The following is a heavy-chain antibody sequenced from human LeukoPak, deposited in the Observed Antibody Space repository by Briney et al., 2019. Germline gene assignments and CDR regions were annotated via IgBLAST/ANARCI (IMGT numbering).Heavy chain of an antibody. CDR3: AREHRSSKYFDS. D-gene: IGHD6-6*01. J-gene: IGHJ4*02. V-gene: IGHV4-39*02. Sequence: SKTLSLTCSVSGGSLAVNHYYWGWIGQPPGKGLEWMGSGLYTGNTYSNPSLRSRVTISVDTSKNEFSLKMNSVTAADTAVYYCAREHRSSKYFDSWGQGALMIVSS. CDR1: GGSLAVNHYY. CDR2: GLYTGNT.